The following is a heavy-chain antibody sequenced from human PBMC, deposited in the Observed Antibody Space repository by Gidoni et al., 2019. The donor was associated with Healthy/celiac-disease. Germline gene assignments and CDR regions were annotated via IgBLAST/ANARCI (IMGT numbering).Heavy chain of an antibody. V-gene: IGHV6-1*01. CDR1: GDSASSNSAA. CDR3: ARELAAAGTSWFDP. J-gene: IGHJ5*02. CDR2: TYYRSKWYN. D-gene: IGHD6-13*01. Sequence: QVQLQQSGPGLVKPSQTLSLTCAISGDSASSNSAAWNWLRQSPSRGLEWLGRTYYRSKWYNDYAVSVKSRITISPGTSKNQFSLQLNSVTPEDTAVYYCARELAAAGTSWFDPWGQGTLVTVSS.